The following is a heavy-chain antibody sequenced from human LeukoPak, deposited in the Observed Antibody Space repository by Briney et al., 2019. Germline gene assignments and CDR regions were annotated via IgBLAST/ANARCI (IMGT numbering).Heavy chain of an antibody. D-gene: IGHD3-3*01. Sequence: GGSLRLSCAASGFTFSSYDMNWVRQAPGKGLEWVSYISSSGSTIYYADSVKGRFTISRDNAKNSLYLQMNSLRAEDTAVYYCARDGCTIFGVVIIDGMDVWGQGTTVTVSS. CDR2: ISSSGSTI. V-gene: IGHV3-48*03. CDR3: ARDGCTIFGVVIIDGMDV. CDR1: GFTFSSYD. J-gene: IGHJ6*02.